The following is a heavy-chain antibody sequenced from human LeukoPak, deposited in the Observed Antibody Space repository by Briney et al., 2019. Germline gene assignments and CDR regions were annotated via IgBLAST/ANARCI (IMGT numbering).Heavy chain of an antibody. V-gene: IGHV4-4*07. CDR1: GGSISSYY. J-gene: IGHJ2*01. CDR3: ARVYYSNSYDYWYFDL. Sequence: SETLSLTCTVSGGSISSYYWSWIRPPAGKGLEWSGRIYYSGSTNYNPSLKSRVTISVDTSKNQFSLKLSSVTAADTAVYYCARVYYSNSYDYWYFDLWGRGTLVTVSS. D-gene: IGHD6-13*01. CDR2: IYYSGST.